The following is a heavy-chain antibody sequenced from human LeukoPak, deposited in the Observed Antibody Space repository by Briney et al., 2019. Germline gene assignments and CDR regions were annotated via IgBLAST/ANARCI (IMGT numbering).Heavy chain of an antibody. Sequence: GGSLRLSCAASGFTFSSCWMSWVRQAPGKGLEWVANIKQDGSEKYYVDSVKGRFTISRDNAKNSLYLQMNSLRAEDTAVYYCARGYYDLDYWGQGTLVTVSS. CDR1: GFTFSSCW. CDR2: IKQDGSEK. V-gene: IGHV3-7*01. CDR3: ARGYYDLDY. D-gene: IGHD3-3*01. J-gene: IGHJ4*02.